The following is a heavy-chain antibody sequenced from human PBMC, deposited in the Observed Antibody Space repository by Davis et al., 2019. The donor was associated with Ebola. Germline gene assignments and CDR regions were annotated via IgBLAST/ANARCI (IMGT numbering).Heavy chain of an antibody. CDR1: GGSISSYY. Sequence: MPSETLSFTCTVSGGSISSYYWSWIRQPPGKGLEWIGYIYYSGSTNYNPSLKSRVTISVDTSKNQFSLKLSSVTAADTAVYYCARDPFHGMDVWGQGTTVTVSS. J-gene: IGHJ6*02. V-gene: IGHV4-59*01. CDR3: ARDPFHGMDV. CDR2: IYYSGST.